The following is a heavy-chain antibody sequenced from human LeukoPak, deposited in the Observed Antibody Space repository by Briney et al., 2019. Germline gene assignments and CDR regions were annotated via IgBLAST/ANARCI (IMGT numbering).Heavy chain of an antibody. CDR1: GFTFSSYG. D-gene: IGHD6-13*01. CDR3: AKDRRAIAATGSPLNL. V-gene: IGHV3-30*18. J-gene: IGHJ3*01. Sequence: PGGSLRLSCAASGFTFSSYGMHWVRQAPGMGLEWVAVISYDGSNEYYADSVKGRFTISRDNSKNTLYLQMNSLRTEDTAVYYCAKDRRAIAATGSPLNLGGQGTMVTVSS. CDR2: ISYDGSNE.